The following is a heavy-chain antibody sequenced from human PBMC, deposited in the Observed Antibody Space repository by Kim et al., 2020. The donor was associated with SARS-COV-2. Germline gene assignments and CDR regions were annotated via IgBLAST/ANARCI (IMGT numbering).Heavy chain of an antibody. V-gene: IGHV6-1*01. CDR1: GDSVSSNSAA. CDR3: ARERRGSSWMLHNYYYTDV. Sequence: SQTLSLTCAISGDSVSSNSAAWNWIRQSPSRGLEWLGRTYYRSKWYNDYAVSVKSRITINPDTSKNQFSLQLNSVTPEDTAVYYCARERRGSSWMLHNYYYTDVWGKWTSFTVSS. D-gene: IGHD6-13*01. J-gene: IGHJ6*03. CDR2: TYYRSKWYN.